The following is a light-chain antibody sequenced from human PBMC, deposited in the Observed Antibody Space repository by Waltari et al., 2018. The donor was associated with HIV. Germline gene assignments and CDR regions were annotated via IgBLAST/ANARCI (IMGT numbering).Light chain of an antibody. Sequence: QSVLTQPPSVSGAPGQRVTISCTGTRSNTGAGYDVHWYQQLPVTAPKLLIYGNSKRPSGVPDRFSGSKSGTSASLAITGLQAEDEADYYCQSYDSSLSGYVVFGGGTKLTVL. CDR2: GNS. V-gene: IGLV1-40*01. CDR1: RSNTGAGYD. CDR3: QSYDSSLSGYVV. J-gene: IGLJ2*01.